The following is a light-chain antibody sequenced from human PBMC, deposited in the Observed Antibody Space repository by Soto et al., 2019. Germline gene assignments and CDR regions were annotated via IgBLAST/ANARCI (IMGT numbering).Light chain of an antibody. CDR1: QSVRSN. CDR2: GAS. CDR3: LQYNNWVPT. Sequence: EVVMTQSPTTLSVSPGERTTLSFRASQSVRSNLAWYQQKPGQAPRLLIYGASTRATGIPARFSGSGSGTEFTLTISSLQSEDFAVYYCLQYNNWVPTFGQGTKVDI. V-gene: IGKV3-15*01. J-gene: IGKJ1*01.